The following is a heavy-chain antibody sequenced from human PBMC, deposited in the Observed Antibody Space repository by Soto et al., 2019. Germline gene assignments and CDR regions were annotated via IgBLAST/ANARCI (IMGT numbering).Heavy chain of an antibody. Sequence: VAAVKVSCKASGGTFSSYAISWVRQAPGQGLEWMGGIIPIFGTANYAQKFQGRVTITADESTSTAYMELSSLRSEDTAVYYCARENDHYYDSSGYNWFDPWGQGTLVTVSS. CDR2: IIPIFGTA. CDR3: ARENDHYYDSSGYNWFDP. D-gene: IGHD3-22*01. J-gene: IGHJ5*02. CDR1: GGTFSSYA. V-gene: IGHV1-69*13.